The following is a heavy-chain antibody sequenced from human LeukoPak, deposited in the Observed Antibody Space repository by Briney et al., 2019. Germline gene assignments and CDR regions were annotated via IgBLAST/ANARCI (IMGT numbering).Heavy chain of an antibody. CDR1: GGSISSSSYY. V-gene: IGHV4-39*01. CDR2: IYYSGST. Sequence: SETLSLTCTVSGGSISSSSYYWGWIRQPPGKGLEWIGSIYYSGSTYYNPSLKSRVTISVDTSKNQFSLKLSSVTAAGTAVYYCASSSGGYDYWGQGTLVTVSS. J-gene: IGHJ4*02. CDR3: ASSSGGYDY. D-gene: IGHD5-12*01.